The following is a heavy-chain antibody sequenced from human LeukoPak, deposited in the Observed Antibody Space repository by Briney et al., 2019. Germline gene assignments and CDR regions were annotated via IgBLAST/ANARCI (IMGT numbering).Heavy chain of an antibody. CDR2: ISSSSSYI. CDR3: AGISSWYYMDV. J-gene: IGHJ6*03. D-gene: IGHD3-3*02. CDR1: GFLFSSYS. Sequence: GRSLRLSCAASGFLFSSYSMNWVRQAPGKGLEWVSSISSSSSYIYYADSVKGRFTISRDNAKNSLYLQMNSLRAEDTAVYYCAGISSWYYMDVWGRGTTVTVSS. V-gene: IGHV3-21*01.